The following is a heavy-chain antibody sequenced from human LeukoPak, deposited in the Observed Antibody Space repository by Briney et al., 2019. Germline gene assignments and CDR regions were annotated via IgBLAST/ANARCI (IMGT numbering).Heavy chain of an antibody. D-gene: IGHD2/OR15-2a*01. V-gene: IGHV3-48*04. J-gene: IGHJ4*02. CDR1: GFTFSSYS. CDR2: ISSSSSTI. Sequence: GGSLRLSCAASGFTFSSYSMNWVRQAPGKGLEWVSYISSSSSTIYYADSVKGRFTISRDNAKNSLYLQMNSLRAEDTAVYYCARDLGNIFDYWGQGTVVTVSS. CDR3: ARDLGNIFDY.